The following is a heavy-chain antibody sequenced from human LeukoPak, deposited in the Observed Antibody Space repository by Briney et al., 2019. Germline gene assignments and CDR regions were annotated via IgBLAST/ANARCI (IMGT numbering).Heavy chain of an antibody. CDR2: IYYSGST. CDR3: ARVGYRRWFDP. D-gene: IGHD6-13*01. Sequence: SETLCLTCTVSGGSISSYYWSWIRQPPGKGLEWIGYIYYSGSTNYNPSLKSRVTISVDTSKNQFSLKLSSVTAADTAVYYCARVGYRRWFDPWGQGTLVTVSS. V-gene: IGHV4-59*12. J-gene: IGHJ5*02. CDR1: GGSISSYY.